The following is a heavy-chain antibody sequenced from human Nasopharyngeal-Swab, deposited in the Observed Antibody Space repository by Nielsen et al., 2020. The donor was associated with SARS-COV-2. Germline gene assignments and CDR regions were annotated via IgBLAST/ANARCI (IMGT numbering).Heavy chain of an antibody. CDR1: GGSISSYY. J-gene: IGHJ6*02. CDR2: IYYSGST. Sequence: GSLRLSCTVSGGSISSYYWSWIRQPPGKGLEWIGYIYYSGSTNYNPSLKSRVTISVDTSKNQFSLKLSSVTAADTAVYYCARASYYDFWSGYYRSDYYGMDVWSQGTTVTVSS. V-gene: IGHV4-59*01. D-gene: IGHD3-3*01. CDR3: ARASYYDFWSGYYRSDYYGMDV.